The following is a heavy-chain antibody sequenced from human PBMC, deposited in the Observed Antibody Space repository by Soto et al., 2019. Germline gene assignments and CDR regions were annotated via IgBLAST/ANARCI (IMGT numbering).Heavy chain of an antibody. J-gene: IGHJ4*02. Sequence: GGSLRLSCASSGFTFSNYDMHWVRQVTGKGLEWVSTIGTAGDTYYPGSVKGRFTISRENAKNSLYLQMYSLRAEDTAVYYCARGRLISLYYFDYRCQGTLVTVSA. CDR1: GFTFSNYD. CDR3: ARGRLISLYYFDY. CDR2: IGTAGDT. D-gene: IGHD2-15*01. V-gene: IGHV3-13*01.